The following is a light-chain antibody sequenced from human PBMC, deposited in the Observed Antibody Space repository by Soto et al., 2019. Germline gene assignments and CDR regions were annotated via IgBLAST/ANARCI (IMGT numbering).Light chain of an antibody. CDR2: WAS. Sequence: DIVMTQSPDSLAVSLGERATINCKSSQSLLKSSNNKNYLAWHQQKPGQPPKLLIYWASTRESGVPDRFSGSGSGTDFTLTISSLQAEDVAVYYCQQYYTTPITFGPGTKVDIK. J-gene: IGKJ3*01. V-gene: IGKV4-1*01. CDR3: QQYYTTPIT. CDR1: QSLLKSSNNKNY.